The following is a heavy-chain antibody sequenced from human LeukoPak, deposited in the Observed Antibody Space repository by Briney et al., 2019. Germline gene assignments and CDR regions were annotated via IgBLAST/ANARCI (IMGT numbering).Heavy chain of an antibody. D-gene: IGHD6-13*01. V-gene: IGHV1-69*13. CDR3: AREIPLGKYSSWYSGWFDP. CDR2: IIPIFGTA. CDR1: GGTFSSYA. Sequence: SVKVSCKASGGTFSSYAISWVRQAPGQGLEWMGGIIPIFGTANYAQKFQGRVTITADESTSTAYMELSSLRSEDTAVYYCAREIPLGKYSSWYSGWFDPWGQGTLVTVSS. J-gene: IGHJ5*02.